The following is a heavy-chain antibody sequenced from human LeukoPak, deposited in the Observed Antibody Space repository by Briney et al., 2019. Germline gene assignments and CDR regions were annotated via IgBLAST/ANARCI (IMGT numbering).Heavy chain of an antibody. CDR2: IYYSGST. J-gene: IGHJ3*02. Sequence: PSETLSLTCTVSGGSISSGDYYWSWIRQPPGQGLEWIGYIYYSGSTNYNPSLKSRVTISVDTSKNPFSLKLSSVTAADTAVYYWAREDSGVSDDAFDIWGQGTMVTVSS. V-gene: IGHV4-30-4*01. CDR1: GGSISSGDYY. D-gene: IGHD2-15*01. CDR3: AREDSGVSDDAFDI.